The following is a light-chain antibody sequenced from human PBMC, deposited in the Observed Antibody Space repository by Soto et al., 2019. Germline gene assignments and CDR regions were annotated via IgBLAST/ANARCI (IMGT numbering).Light chain of an antibody. V-gene: IGLV2-14*03. Sequence: QSALTQPASASGSPGQSIAISCTGTSSDVDAYNFVSWYQHHPGKAPKLMIFDVSNRPSGVSNRFSGSKSGNTASLTISGLQAEDEADYYCTSYTTSSTYVFGTGSRSPS. J-gene: IGLJ1*01. CDR2: DVS. CDR3: TSYTTSSTYV. CDR1: SSDVDAYNF.